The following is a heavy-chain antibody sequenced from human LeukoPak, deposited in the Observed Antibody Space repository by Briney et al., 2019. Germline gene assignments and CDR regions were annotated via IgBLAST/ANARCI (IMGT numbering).Heavy chain of an antibody. Sequence: GGSLRLSCAASGFTVSSNYMSWVRQAPGKGLGWVSVIYSGGSTYYADSVKGRFIISRDNAKNTLYLQMNSLRAEDTAVYYCAREYDYCSGGSCYSLTDYWGQGTLVTVSS. D-gene: IGHD2-15*01. CDR1: GFTVSSNY. CDR2: IYSGGST. J-gene: IGHJ4*02. V-gene: IGHV3-66*01. CDR3: AREYDYCSGGSCYSLTDY.